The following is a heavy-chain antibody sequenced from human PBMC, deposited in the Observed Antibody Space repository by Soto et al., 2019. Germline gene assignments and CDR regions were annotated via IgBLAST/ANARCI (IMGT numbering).Heavy chain of an antibody. J-gene: IGHJ4*02. CDR3: AKLGGSGTYFHFDY. CDR2: ISGSGGRT. D-gene: IGHD3-10*01. CDR1: GFPFINFA. Sequence: GGSLRLSCEASGFPFINFAMNWVRQCPGKGLEWVSSISGSGGRTWYADSVRGRFTISRDNSQNTLYLQMNSLRGEDTAVYYCAKLGGSGTYFHFDYWGQGALVTVSS. V-gene: IGHV3-23*01.